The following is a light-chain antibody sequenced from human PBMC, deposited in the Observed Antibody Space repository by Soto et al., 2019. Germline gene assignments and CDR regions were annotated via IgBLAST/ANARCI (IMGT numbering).Light chain of an antibody. Sequence: DIQMTQSPSTLSASVGDRVTITCRASQSIDTWLAWYQQKPGKAPNLLIYKASSLESGVPARFIGSGSGTEFTLTISSLQPDEFATYYCQQYNTYSLTFGGGTKVEIK. J-gene: IGKJ4*01. CDR2: KAS. CDR3: QQYNTYSLT. V-gene: IGKV1-5*03. CDR1: QSIDTW.